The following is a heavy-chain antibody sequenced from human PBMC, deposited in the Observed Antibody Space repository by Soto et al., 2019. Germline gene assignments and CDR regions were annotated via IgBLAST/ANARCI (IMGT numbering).Heavy chain of an antibody. Sequence: QVQLQESGPGLVKPSETLSLTCTVSGASISSYYWNWIRQSPGKGLEWIGYMHDSGSTSYNPSLKSPVTISVETSRNQLSLKLTSVTAADTAVYYCAAPPRYWGQGSLVTVSS. J-gene: IGHJ4*02. CDR1: GASISSYY. V-gene: IGHV4-59*01. D-gene: IGHD6-6*01. CDR3: AAPPRY. CDR2: MHDSGST.